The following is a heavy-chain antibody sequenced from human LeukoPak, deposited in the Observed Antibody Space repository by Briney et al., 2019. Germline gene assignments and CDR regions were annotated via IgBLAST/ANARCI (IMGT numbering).Heavy chain of an antibody. CDR2: IYYTGST. J-gene: IGHJ1*01. D-gene: IGHD3-22*01. Sequence: SETLSPTCTVSGGSINNYWWSWIRQPPGKGLEWIGYIYYTGSTNYNPSLKSRVTVSVDTSKIQFSLKLSSVTTADTAVYYCARDQDDSSGYYWSFQHWGQGTLVTVSS. CDR1: GGSINNYW. CDR3: ARDQDDSSGYYWSFQH. V-gene: IGHV4-59*01.